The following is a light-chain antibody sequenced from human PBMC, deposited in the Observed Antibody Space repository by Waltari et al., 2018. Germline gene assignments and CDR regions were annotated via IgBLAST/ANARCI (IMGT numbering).Light chain of an antibody. J-gene: IGKJ4*01. CDR2: GAS. V-gene: IGKV3-20*01. Sequence: EIVLTQSPGTLSLYPGERATLSCRASQSVSSTYLAWYQQKPGQAPRPLIYGASNRATGIPDRFSGSGSGTDFTLTISRLEPEDFAVYYCQHYGRSLPLTFGGGTKVEI. CDR1: QSVSSTY. CDR3: QHYGRSLPLT.